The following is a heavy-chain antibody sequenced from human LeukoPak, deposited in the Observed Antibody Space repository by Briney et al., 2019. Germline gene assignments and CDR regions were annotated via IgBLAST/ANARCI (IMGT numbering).Heavy chain of an antibody. CDR2: IIPVFRTS. CDR1: GYTFTSYG. J-gene: IGHJ3*02. D-gene: IGHD1-1*01. V-gene: IGHV1-69*13. CDR3: ARANKIIGTTGRTFDI. Sequence: ASVKVSCKASGYTFTSYGISWVRQAPGQGLEWMGGIIPVFRTSNYAQKFQDRVTITADELTTTFHMELSSLRSEDTAVYYCARANKIIGTTGRTFDIWGPGTMVSVSS.